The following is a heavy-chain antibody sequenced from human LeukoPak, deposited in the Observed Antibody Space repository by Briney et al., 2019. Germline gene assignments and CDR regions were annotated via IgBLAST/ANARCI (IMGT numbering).Heavy chain of an antibody. J-gene: IGHJ4*02. CDR2: INRGGST. Sequence: SETLSLTCAVYSGSFSGYYWSWIRQPPGKGLEWIGEINRGGSTNYNPSLKSRVTISVDTSKNQFSVKLTSVTAADTAVYYCARGYGSGSYYNYWGQGTLVTVSS. D-gene: IGHD3-10*01. V-gene: IGHV4-34*01. CDR3: ARGYGSGSYYNY. CDR1: SGSFSGYY.